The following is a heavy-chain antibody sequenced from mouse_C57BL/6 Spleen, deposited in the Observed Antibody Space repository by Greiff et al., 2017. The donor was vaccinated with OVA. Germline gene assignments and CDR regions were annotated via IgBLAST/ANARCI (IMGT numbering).Heavy chain of an antibody. CDR3: TTGITTVVADGYAMDY. D-gene: IGHD1-1*01. CDR2: IDPEAGDT. Sequence: EVKLVESGAELVRPGASVKLSCTASGFNIKDYYMHWVKQRPEQGLEWIGRIDPEAGDTEYAPKFQGKATMTADTSSNTAYLQLSSLTSEDTAVYYCTTGITTVVADGYAMDYWGQGTSVTVSS. J-gene: IGHJ4*01. CDR1: GFNIKDYY. V-gene: IGHV14-1*01.